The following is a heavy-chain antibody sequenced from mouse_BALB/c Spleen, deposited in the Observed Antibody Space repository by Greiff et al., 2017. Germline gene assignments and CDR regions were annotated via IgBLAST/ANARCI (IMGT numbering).Heavy chain of an antibody. J-gene: IGHJ3*01. CDR1: GFSLTSYG. Sequence: QVQLQQSGPSLVQPSQSLSITCTVSGFSLTSYGVYWVRQSPGKGLEWLGVIWRGGSTDYNAAFMSRLSITKDNSKSQVFFKMNSLQADDTAIYYCAKGYDGYLAWFAYWGQGTLVTVSA. D-gene: IGHD2-3*01. V-gene: IGHV2-5-1*01. CDR3: AKGYDGYLAWFAY. CDR2: IWRGGST.